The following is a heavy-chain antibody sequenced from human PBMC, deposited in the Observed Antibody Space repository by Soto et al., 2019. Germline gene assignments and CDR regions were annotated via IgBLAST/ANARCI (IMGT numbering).Heavy chain of an antibody. CDR1: GYSFSFYG. CDR3: ARERLRGYDRSGLYS. Sequence: QIQLVQSGAEWRKPGASVKVSCKASGYSFSFYGINWVRQAPGQGLEWMGWINPSDGNRNFAQKFEDSATXTXAXSXXTVALELRRLKSADTAIYDCARERLRGYDRSGLYSWGQGAMVTVSS. CDR2: INPSDGNR. D-gene: IGHD3-22*01. J-gene: IGHJ4*02. V-gene: IGHV1-18*01.